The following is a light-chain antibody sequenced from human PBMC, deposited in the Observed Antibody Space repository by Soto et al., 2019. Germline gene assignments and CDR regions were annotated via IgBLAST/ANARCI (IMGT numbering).Light chain of an antibody. J-gene: IGLJ2*01. CDR1: SSSIASSF. CDR3: QSYHSNTVI. Sequence: NFMLTQPLSVSESPGKTVTISCSRSSSSIASSFVQWFQQRPGSAPSTVIYEDNERPSGVPDRFSGSIDTSSNSASLTISGLKTEDEADYYCQSYHSNTVIFGGGTKLTVL. CDR2: EDN. V-gene: IGLV6-57*04.